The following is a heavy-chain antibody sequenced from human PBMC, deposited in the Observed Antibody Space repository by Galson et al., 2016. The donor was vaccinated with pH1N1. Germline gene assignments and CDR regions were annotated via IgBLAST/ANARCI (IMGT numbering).Heavy chain of an antibody. CDR3: ARPGNYDGDRRGAFDL. V-gene: IGHV3-48*04. D-gene: IGHD4-23*01. J-gene: IGHJ3*01. Sequence: LRLSCAASGFTFSSWHMDWVRQAPGEGLEWISFITYTSGTTYYADSVKGRFIVSRDNARNSLYLEMNSLRVEDTAVYYCARPGNYDGDRRGAFDLWGQGTMVTVSP. CDR2: ITYTSGTT. CDR1: GFTFSSWH.